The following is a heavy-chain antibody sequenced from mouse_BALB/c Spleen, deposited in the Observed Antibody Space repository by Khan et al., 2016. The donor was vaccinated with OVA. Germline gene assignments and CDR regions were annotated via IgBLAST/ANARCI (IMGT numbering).Heavy chain of an antibody. CDR2: IYYSGTV. J-gene: IGHJ1*01. Sequence: EVQLVESGPGLVKPSQTVSLTCTVTGISITSGNYRWSWIRQFPGNKLEWIGNIYYSGTVTYNPSLTSRTTITRDTSKNQFFLEMNSLTAEDTATYYGARDYGSLYWFFDVGGAGTTVTVAS. D-gene: IGHD1-1*01. V-gene: IGHV3-5*02. CDR1: GISITSGNYR. CDR3: ARDYGSLYWFFDV.